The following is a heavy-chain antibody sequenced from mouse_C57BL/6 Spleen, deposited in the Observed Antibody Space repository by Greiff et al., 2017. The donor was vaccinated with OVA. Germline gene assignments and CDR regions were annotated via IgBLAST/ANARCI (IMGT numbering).Heavy chain of an antibody. V-gene: IGHV2-5*01. Sequence: QVQLQQSGPGLVQPSQSLSITCTVSGFSLTSYGVHWVRQSPGKGLEWLGVIWRGGSTDYNAAFMSRLSITKDYSKSQVFFKMNSLQADDTAIYYCAKNHLYYDGYYAMDYWGQGTSVTVSS. CDR1: GFSLTSYG. CDR2: IWRGGST. CDR3: AKNHLYYDGYYAMDY. D-gene: IGHD2-4*01. J-gene: IGHJ4*01.